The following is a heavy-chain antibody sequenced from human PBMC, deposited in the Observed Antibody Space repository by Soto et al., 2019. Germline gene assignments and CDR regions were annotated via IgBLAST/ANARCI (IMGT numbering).Heavy chain of an antibody. Sequence: SETLSLTCTVSGGSISSYYWSWIRQPPGKGLEWIGYIYYSGSTNYNPSLKSRVAISVDTSKNQFSLKLSSVTAADTAMYYCARRNYEFDYWGQGTLVTVSS. D-gene: IGHD1-7*01. J-gene: IGHJ4*02. CDR3: ARRNYEFDY. CDR2: IYYSGST. CDR1: GGSISSYY. V-gene: IGHV4-59*08.